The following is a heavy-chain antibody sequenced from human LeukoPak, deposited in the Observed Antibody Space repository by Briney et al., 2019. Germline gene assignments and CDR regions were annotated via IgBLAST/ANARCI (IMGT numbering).Heavy chain of an antibody. CDR2: ITPIFGTA. CDR3: ARDQSYSNYAQYFDY. Sequence: GASAKVSCKASGGTFISYAISWVRQAPGQGLEWMGRITPIFGTANYAQKFQGRVTMTTDTSTSTAYMELRSLRSDDTAVYYCARDQSYSNYAQYFDYWGQGTLVTVSS. D-gene: IGHD4-11*01. V-gene: IGHV1-69*05. CDR1: GGTFISYA. J-gene: IGHJ4*02.